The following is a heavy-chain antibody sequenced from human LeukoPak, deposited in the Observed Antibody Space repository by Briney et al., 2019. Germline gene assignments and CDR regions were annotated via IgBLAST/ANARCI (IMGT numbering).Heavy chain of an antibody. Sequence: GESLKISCKGSGYSFTSYWIGWVRQMPGKGLEWMGIIYPGDSDTRYSPSFQGQVTISADKSISTAYLQWSSLKASDTAMYYCARQSKNFWTDYYTPIDYWGQGTLVTVSS. D-gene: IGHD3/OR15-3a*01. CDR3: ARQSKNFWTDYYTPIDY. V-gene: IGHV5-51*01. CDR2: IYPGDSDT. CDR1: GYSFTSYW. J-gene: IGHJ4*02.